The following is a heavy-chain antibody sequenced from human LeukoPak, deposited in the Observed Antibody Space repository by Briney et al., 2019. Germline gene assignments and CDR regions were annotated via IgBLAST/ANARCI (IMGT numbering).Heavy chain of an antibody. J-gene: IGHJ4*02. CDR2: ISSSSSYI. D-gene: IGHD6-19*01. CDR3: AKEDSNGWYFFDY. Sequence: PGGSLRLSRAASGFTFSSYNINWVRQAPGKGLEWVSSISSSSSYIYYADSVKGRFTISRDNAKNSLYLQMNSLRAEDTAVYYCAKEDSNGWYFFDYWGQGTLVTVSS. V-gene: IGHV3-21*01. CDR1: GFTFSSYN.